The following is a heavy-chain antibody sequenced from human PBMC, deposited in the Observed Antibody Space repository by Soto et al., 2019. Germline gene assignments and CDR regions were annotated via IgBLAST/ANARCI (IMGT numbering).Heavy chain of an antibody. CDR2: IYYSGST. V-gene: IGHV4-31*03. D-gene: IGHD3-3*01. CDR1: GGSISSGGYY. J-gene: IGHJ6*02. Sequence: QVQLQESGPGLVKPSQTLSLTCTVSGGSISSGGYYWSWISQHPGKGLEWIGYIYYSGSTYYNPSLKSRVTISVDTSKNQFSLKLSSVTAADTAVYYCARVTITIFGVAYYYYGMDVWGQGTTVTVSS. CDR3: ARVTITIFGVAYYYYGMDV.